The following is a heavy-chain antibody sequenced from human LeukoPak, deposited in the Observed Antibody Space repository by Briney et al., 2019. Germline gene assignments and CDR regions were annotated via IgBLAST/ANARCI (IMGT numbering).Heavy chain of an antibody. J-gene: IGHJ4*02. CDR3: ARGFKYSSSWYLQTSYYFDY. V-gene: IGHV3-53*01. D-gene: IGHD6-13*01. Sequence: GGSLRLSCAASGFTVSSNNMSWVRQAPGKGLEWVSVIYSGGSTYYADSVKGRFTISRDNSKNTLYLQMNSLRAEDTAVYYCARGFKYSSSWYLQTSYYFDYWGQGTLVTVSS. CDR2: IYSGGST. CDR1: GFTVSSNN.